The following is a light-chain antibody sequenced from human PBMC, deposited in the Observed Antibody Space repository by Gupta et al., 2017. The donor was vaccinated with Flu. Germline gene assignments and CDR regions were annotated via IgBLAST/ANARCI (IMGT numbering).Light chain of an antibody. CDR3: QVWDNFSAV. CDR1: KLRDQY. V-gene: IGLV3-1*01. Sequence: TCSGEKLRDQYASWHQQKPGQSPLLVIYQDTKRPSGIPERFSGSNSGNTVTLTISGTQAVDEADYFCQVWDNFSAVFGGGTKLTVL. CDR2: QDT. J-gene: IGLJ2*01.